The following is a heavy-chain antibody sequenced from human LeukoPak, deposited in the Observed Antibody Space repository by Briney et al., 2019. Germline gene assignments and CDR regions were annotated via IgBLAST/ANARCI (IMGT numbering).Heavy chain of an antibody. D-gene: IGHD2-15*01. Sequence: SQTLSLTCTVTGGSISSGSYYWSWIRQPAGEGLEWIGRIYTSGSTNYNPSLKSRVTISVDTTKNQFSLKLSSVTAADTAVYYCARDIVVVVAATNWFDPWGQGTLVTVSS. V-gene: IGHV4-61*02. CDR3: ARDIVVVVAATNWFDP. CDR2: IYTSGST. J-gene: IGHJ5*02. CDR1: GGSISSGSYY.